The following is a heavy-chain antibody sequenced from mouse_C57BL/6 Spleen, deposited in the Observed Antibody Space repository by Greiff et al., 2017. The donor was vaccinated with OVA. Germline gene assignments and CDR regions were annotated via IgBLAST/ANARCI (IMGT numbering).Heavy chain of an antibody. CDR2: IRSKSNNYAT. J-gene: IGHJ3*01. CDR3: VRHEDGYYSWFAY. CDR1: GFSFNTYA. Sequence: EVNVVESGGGLVQPKGSLKLSCAASGFSFNTYAMNWVRQAPGKGLEWVARIRSKSNNYATYYADSVKDRFTISRDDSESMLYLQMNNLKTEDTAMYYCVRHEDGYYSWFAYWGQGTLVTVSA. D-gene: IGHD2-3*01. V-gene: IGHV10-1*01.